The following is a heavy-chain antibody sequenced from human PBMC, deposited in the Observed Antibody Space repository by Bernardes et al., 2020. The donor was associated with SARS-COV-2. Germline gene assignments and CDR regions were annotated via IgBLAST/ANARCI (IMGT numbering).Heavy chain of an antibody. Sequence: ASVKVSCKASGYTFTGYYMHWVRQAPGQGLEWMGWINPNSGGTNYAQKFQGRVTMTRDTSISTAYMELSSLRSEDTAVYYCATGPPSGTIAWFDPWGQGTLVTVSS. CDR3: ATGPPSGTIAWFDP. CDR1: GYTFTGYY. J-gene: IGHJ5*02. CDR2: INPNSGGT. V-gene: IGHV1-2*02. D-gene: IGHD1-7*01.